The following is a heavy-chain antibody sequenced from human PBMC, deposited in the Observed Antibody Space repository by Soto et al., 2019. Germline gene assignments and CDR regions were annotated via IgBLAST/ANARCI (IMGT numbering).Heavy chain of an antibody. J-gene: IGHJ4*02. Sequence: EVQLVESGGGLVKPGGSLSLSCAASGFTFISYSMNCVRQAPGKGLEWVSAISSSSSYIYYADSVKGRFTISRDNAKNSLYMQMNSLRAEDTAVYYCARDILTGYQFDYWCQGTLGTVSS. CDR3: ARDILTGYQFDY. CDR2: ISSSSSYI. V-gene: IGHV3-21*01. D-gene: IGHD3-9*01. CDR1: GFTFISYS.